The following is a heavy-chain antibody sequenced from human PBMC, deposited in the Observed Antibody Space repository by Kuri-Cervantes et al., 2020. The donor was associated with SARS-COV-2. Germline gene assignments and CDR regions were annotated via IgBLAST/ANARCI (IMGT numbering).Heavy chain of an antibody. D-gene: IGHD2-21*01. Sequence: GESLKISCAASGFTFSSYAMSWVRQAPGKGLEWVSAISGSGGSTYYADSVKGRFTISRDNSKNTLYLQMNSLRADDTAVYYCASKFPGHHPFDFWGQGTLVTVSS. CDR2: ISGSGGST. J-gene: IGHJ4*02. CDR3: ASKFPGHHPFDF. CDR1: GFTFSSYA. V-gene: IGHV3-23*01.